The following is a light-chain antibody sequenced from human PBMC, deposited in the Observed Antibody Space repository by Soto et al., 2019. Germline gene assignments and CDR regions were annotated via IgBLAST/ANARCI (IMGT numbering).Light chain of an antibody. CDR2: GVA. CDR3: QHYGSSLRT. Sequence: EIALTQSPGTLSLSPGERATLSCRASQSVSSSVLGWYQQKPGQAPRLLIYGVARRATGIPDRFSGSGSGTHFTLTISRLEPEDFAVYYCQHYGSSLRTFGQRTKVQIK. CDR1: QSVSSSV. V-gene: IGKV3-20*01. J-gene: IGKJ1*01.